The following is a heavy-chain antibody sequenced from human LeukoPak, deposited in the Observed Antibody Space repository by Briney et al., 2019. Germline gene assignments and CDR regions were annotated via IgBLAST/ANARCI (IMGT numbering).Heavy chain of an antibody. CDR2: ISLAGQT. CDR3: SRESGPFCPFGY. V-gene: IGHV4/OR15-8*02. CDR1: GGSISGTNW. J-gene: IGHJ4*02. Sequence: SETLSLTCGASGGSISGTNWWSWVRQPPGQGLEWIGEISLAGQTNYNPSLNGRVTMSLDKSSNQLSLHLTSVTAADTATYFCSRESGPFCPFGYWGQGTLVIVSS. D-gene: IGHD1-26*01.